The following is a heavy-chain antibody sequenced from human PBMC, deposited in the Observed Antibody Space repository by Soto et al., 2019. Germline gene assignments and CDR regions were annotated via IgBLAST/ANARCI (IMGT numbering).Heavy chain of an antibody. V-gene: IGHV3-23*01. CDR2: ISGGGSST. CDR3: AGTGAPTYDYFYMDV. J-gene: IGHJ6*03. Sequence: PGGSLRLSCAASGFTFSSYAMSWVRQAPGKGLVWVSGISGGGSSTYYADSVKGRFTISRDNAKNTLYLQMNSLRAEDTAVYFCAGTGAPTYDYFYMDVWGKGTPVTVSS. D-gene: IGHD7-27*01. CDR1: GFTFSSYA.